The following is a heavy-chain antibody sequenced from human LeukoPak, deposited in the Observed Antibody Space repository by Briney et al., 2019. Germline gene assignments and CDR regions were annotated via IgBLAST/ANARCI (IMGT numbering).Heavy chain of an antibody. D-gene: IGHD3-10*01. J-gene: IGHJ5*02. CDR2: IYSGGST. CDR3: ATSFSDYYGST. CDR1: GFTVSSNY. Sequence: GGSLRLSCAASGFTVSSNYMSWVRQAPGKGLEWVSVIYSGGSTYYADSVKGRFTISRDNSKNTLYLQMNSQRAEDTAIYYCATSFSDYYGSTWGQGTLVTVSS. V-gene: IGHV3-66*02.